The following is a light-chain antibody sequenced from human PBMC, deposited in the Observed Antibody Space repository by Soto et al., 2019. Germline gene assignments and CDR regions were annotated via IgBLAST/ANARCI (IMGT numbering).Light chain of an antibody. Sequence: EIVMTQSQASLSVSPGERATLSCRASQSVSINLAWYQHKPGQAPRLLIYGASTRATGIPARFSGSGSGTEFTLTISSLQSEDFAVYYCQQYNNWPPGTFGQGTKVEIK. J-gene: IGKJ1*01. CDR1: QSVSIN. CDR2: GAS. V-gene: IGKV3-15*01. CDR3: QQYNNWPPGT.